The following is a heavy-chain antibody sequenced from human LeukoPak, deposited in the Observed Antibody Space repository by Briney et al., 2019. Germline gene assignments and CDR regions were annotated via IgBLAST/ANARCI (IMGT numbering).Heavy chain of an antibody. CDR1: GFSISSGYY. D-gene: IGHD5-12*01. J-gene: IGHJ4*02. CDR2: IYQTGST. V-gene: IGHV4-38-2*02. CDR3: ARVGSGYDWDY. Sequence: SETLSLPCIVSGFSISSGYYWGWIRQTPRKGLEWIGNIYQTGSTYYNPSLKSRVTISVDTSKNQFSLRLTSVTAADTAVYYCARVGSGYDWDYWGQGTLVTVSS.